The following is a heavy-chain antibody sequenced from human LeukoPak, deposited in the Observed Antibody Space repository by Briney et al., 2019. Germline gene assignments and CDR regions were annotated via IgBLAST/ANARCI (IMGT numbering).Heavy chain of an antibody. D-gene: IGHD1-1*01. Sequence: GRSLRLSCAASGFTFSSYGMHWVRQAPGKGLEWVAVIWYDGSNKYYADSVKGRFTISRDNSKNTLYLQMNSLRAEDTAVYYCARDLRRGTFDYWGQGTLATVSS. CDR1: GFTFSSYG. CDR2: IWYDGSNK. V-gene: IGHV3-33*01. J-gene: IGHJ4*02. CDR3: ARDLRRGTFDY.